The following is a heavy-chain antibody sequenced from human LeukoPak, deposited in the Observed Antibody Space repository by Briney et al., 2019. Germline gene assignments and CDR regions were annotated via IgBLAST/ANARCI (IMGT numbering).Heavy chain of an antibody. Sequence: GGSLRLSCASSGFIFDDYTMHWVRPAPGRGLEWVSLISWDGVSTNYADSVRGRFTISRDNSEDSLYLQMNSLRPEDTAFYYCVKGSGSYLFDYWGQGTLVTVSS. J-gene: IGHJ4*02. CDR1: GFIFDDYT. CDR2: ISWDGVST. D-gene: IGHD1-26*01. V-gene: IGHV3-43*01. CDR3: VKGSGSYLFDY.